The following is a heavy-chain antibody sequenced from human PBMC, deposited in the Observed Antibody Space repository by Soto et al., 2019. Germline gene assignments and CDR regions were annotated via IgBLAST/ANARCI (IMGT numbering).Heavy chain of an antibody. CDR2: ISYDGSNK. J-gene: IGHJ6*02. CDR1: GFTFSSYG. V-gene: IGHV3-30*18. CDR3: AKQEGTPGYYYGMDV. Sequence: PGGSLRLSCAASGFTFSSYGMHWVRQAPGKGLEWVAVISYDGSNKYYADSVKGRFTISRDNSKNTLYLQMNSLRAEDTAVYYCAKQEGTPGYYYGMDVWGQGTTVTV.